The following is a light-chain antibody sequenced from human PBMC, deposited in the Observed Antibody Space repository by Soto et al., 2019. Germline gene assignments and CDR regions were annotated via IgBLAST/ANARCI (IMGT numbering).Light chain of an antibody. CDR2: GAS. Sequence: LTQSLGALSLSTGVRPTHSGGASQSVSSTYVAWYQQKSGQAPRLLIYGASSRATGIPDRFSGSGSGTDFTLTICRLEPEDFAVYYCHPYVSSWTLGQGTKVDIK. CDR3: HPYVSSWT. CDR1: QSVSSTY. V-gene: IGKV3-20*01. J-gene: IGKJ1*01.